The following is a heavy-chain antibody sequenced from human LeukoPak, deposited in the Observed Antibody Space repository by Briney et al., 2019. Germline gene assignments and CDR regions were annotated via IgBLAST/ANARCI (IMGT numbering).Heavy chain of an antibody. D-gene: IGHD3-9*01. J-gene: IGHJ3*02. CDR2: INSDGSST. Sequence: PGGSLRLSCAASGFTFSSYWMHWVRRAPGKGLVWVSRINSDGSSTSYADSVKGRFTISRDNAKNTLYLQMNSLRAEDTAVYYCAKADDILTGYYAFDIWGQGTMVTVSS. V-gene: IGHV3-74*01. CDR1: GFTFSSYW. CDR3: AKADDILTGYYAFDI.